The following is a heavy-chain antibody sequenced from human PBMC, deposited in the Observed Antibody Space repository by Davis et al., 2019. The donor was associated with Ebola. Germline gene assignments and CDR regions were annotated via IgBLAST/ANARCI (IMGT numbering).Heavy chain of an antibody. Sequence: GESLKISCAASGFTFSSYAMHWVRQAPGKGLEWVAVISYDGSNKYYADSVKGRFTISRDNSKNTLYLQMNSLRAEDTAVYYCAREYSSGWYYYYYYGMDVWGQGTTVTVSS. CDR3: AREYSSGWYYYYYYGMDV. CDR2: ISYDGSNK. J-gene: IGHJ6*02. V-gene: IGHV3-30-3*01. D-gene: IGHD6-19*01. CDR1: GFTFSSYA.